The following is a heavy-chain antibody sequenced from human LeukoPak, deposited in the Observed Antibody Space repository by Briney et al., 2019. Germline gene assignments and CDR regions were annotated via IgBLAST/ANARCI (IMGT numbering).Heavy chain of an antibody. CDR2: ISGYNGNT. Sequence: ASVKVSCKASGYTFTTYNINWVRQAPGQGLEWMGWISGYNGNTNYAQKLQGRVTMTTDTSTSTAYMELRSLKSDDTAVYYCASLGSSWYRSDDYWGQGTLVTVSS. D-gene: IGHD6-13*01. CDR1: GYTFTTYN. J-gene: IGHJ4*02. V-gene: IGHV1-18*01. CDR3: ASLGSSWYRSDDY.